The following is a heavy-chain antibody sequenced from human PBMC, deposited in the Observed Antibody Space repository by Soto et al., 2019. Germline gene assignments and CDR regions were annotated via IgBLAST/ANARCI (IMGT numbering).Heavy chain of an antibody. CDR3: ANPISDSGYYPHGSVY. V-gene: IGHV3-23*01. CDR1: GFTFSSYA. Sequence: GGSLRLSCAASGFTFSSYAMSWVRQAPGKGLEWVSAISGSGGSTYYADSVKGRFTISRDNSKNTLYLQMNSLRAEDTAVYYCANPISDSGYYPHGSVYWGQGTLVTVSS. J-gene: IGHJ4*02. D-gene: IGHD3-22*01. CDR2: ISGSGGST.